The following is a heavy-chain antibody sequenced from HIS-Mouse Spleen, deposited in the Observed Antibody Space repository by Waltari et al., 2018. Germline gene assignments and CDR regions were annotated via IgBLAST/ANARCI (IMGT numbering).Heavy chain of an antibody. J-gene: IGHJ3*02. CDR3: ARRLLTGDAFDI. CDR2: ISSSSNYI. CDR1: GFTFRSYS. D-gene: IGHD7-27*01. V-gene: IGHV3-21*01. Sequence: VQRVQSVGGLVRSGGSLRLFCAAAGFTFRSYSMYWVRQASGKGVEWVSSISSSSNYIYYADSVKGRFTISRDNAKNSLYLQMNSLRAEDTAVYYCARRLLTGDAFDIWGQGTMVTVSS.